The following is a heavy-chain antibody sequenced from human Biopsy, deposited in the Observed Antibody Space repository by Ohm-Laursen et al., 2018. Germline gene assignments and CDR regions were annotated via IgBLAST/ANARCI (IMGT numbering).Heavy chain of an antibody. J-gene: IGHJ3*02. Sequence: ASVKVSCKPSGYTFTAYGISWVRQAPGQGLEWMGWISTYNDDTNIAQKFQGRVSMTTDTSTRIAYMELRSLRSGDTAIYFCARDPGYDFWSGSDPFDIWGQGTLVTVS. D-gene: IGHD3-3*01. CDR1: GYTFTAYG. CDR2: ISTYNDDT. V-gene: IGHV1-18*04. CDR3: ARDPGYDFWSGSDPFDI.